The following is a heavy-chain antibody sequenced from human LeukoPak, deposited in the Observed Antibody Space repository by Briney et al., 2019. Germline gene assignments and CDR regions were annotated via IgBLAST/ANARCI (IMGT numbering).Heavy chain of an antibody. V-gene: IGHV3-30*02. CDR1: GFTFSSYG. D-gene: IGHD3-10*01. CDR3: ARDSLGMVRGVIIGGYFDY. CDR2: IRYDGSNK. J-gene: IGHJ4*01. Sequence: GGSLRLSCAASGFTFSSYGMHWVRQAPGKGLEWVAFIRYDGSNKYYADSVKARFTISRDNSKNTLYLQMNSLRAEDTAVYYCARDSLGMVRGVIIGGYFDYWGQGTLVTVSS.